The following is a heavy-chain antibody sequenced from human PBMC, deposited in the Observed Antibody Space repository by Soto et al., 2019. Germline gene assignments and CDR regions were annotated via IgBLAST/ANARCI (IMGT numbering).Heavy chain of an antibody. CDR2: IYYSGST. J-gene: IGHJ3*02. D-gene: IGHD3-22*01. CDR1: GGSISSGDYY. V-gene: IGHV4-30-4*01. Sequence: QVQLQESGPGLVKTSQTLSLTCTVSGGSISSGDYYWSWIRQPPGKGLEWIGYIYYSGSTYYNPSLKNRVTISVHTSKNQFSLKLSSASASDTVVDYFARVITHGGYDSSGYYWIAFGIWGQGTMLTV. CDR3: ARVITHGGYDSSGYYWIAFGI.